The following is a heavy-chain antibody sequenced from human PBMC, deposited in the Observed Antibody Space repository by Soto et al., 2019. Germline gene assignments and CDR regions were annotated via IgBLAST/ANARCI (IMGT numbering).Heavy chain of an antibody. CDR2: ISHSGSI. J-gene: IGHJ4*02. Sequence: QVQLQQWGAGLLKPSETLSLTCAVYGGSFSGYSWNWIRQPPGKGLEWIGEISHSGSINYKSSLKSRVTISVDTSKNQFSLKLSSVTAADTAVYYCASGGYYFDYWGQGTLVTVSS. V-gene: IGHV4-34*01. CDR1: GGSFSGYS. CDR3: ASGGYYFDY.